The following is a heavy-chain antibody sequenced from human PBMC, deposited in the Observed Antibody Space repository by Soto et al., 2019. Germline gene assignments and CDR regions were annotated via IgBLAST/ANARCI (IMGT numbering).Heavy chain of an antibody. D-gene: IGHD1-7*01. J-gene: IGHJ4*02. CDR3: AKTPIGTRSVGYYFDY. CDR2: IYYSGST. V-gene: IGHV4-39*01. CDR1: GGSISSSSYY. Sequence: SETLSLTYTVSGGSISSSSYYWGWIRQPPGKGLEWIGSIYYSGSTYYNPSLKSRVTISVDTSKNQFSLKLSSVTAADTAVYYCAKTPIGTRSVGYYFDYWGQGTLVTVSS.